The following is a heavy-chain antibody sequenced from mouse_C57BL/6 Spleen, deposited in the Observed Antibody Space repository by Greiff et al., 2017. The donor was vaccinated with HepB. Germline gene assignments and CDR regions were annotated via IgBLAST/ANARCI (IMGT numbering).Heavy chain of an antibody. CDR1: GFTFSSYA. D-gene: IGHD3-2*02. CDR2: ISDGGSYT. CDR3: AREGGWGYFDY. Sequence: EVMLVESGGGLVKPGGSLKLSCAASGFTFSSYAMSWVRQTPEKRLEWVATISDGGSYTYYPDNVKGRFTISRDNAKNNLYLQMSHLKSEETAMYYCAREGGWGYFDYWGQSTTLTVSS. J-gene: IGHJ2*01. V-gene: IGHV5-4*01.